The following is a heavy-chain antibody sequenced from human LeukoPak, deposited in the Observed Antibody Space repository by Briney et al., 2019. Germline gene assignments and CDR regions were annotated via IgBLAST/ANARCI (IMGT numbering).Heavy chain of an antibody. CDR1: GYTLTSYD. Sequence: ASVKVSCKASGYTLTSYDINWVRQATGQGLEWMGWMNPNSGRTGYAQNFQGRITITRNTSISTAYMELRSLRSDDTAVYYCARGDYDILTAERPIEYFQHWGQGTLVTVSS. J-gene: IGHJ1*01. V-gene: IGHV1-8*01. CDR3: ARGDYDILTAERPIEYFQH. CDR2: MNPNSGRT. D-gene: IGHD3-9*01.